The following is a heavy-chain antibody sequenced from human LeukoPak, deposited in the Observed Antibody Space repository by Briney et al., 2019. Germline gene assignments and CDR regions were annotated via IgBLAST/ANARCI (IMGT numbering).Heavy chain of an antibody. D-gene: IGHD3-10*01. CDR3: ARDGHYGSGHVDY. Sequence: GAPVKVSCKASRYTFTVFYMQRVRQAPGHGLEWMGWINLKSGVTYSAQKFRGRVTMTRDTYTSTAYMELRSLRSDDTAVYYCARDGHYGSGHVDYWGQGTLVTV. CDR2: INLKSGVT. J-gene: IGHJ4*02. CDR1: RYTFTVFY. V-gene: IGHV1-2*02.